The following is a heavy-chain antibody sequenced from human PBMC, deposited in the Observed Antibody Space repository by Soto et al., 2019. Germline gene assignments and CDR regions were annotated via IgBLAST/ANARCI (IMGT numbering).Heavy chain of an antibody. CDR3: ARDLRYCSSTSCYEYYYGMDV. Sequence: SETLSLTCTVSGGSISSGGYYWSWIRQHPGKGLEWIGYIYYSGSTYYNPSLKSRVTISVDTSKNQFSLKLSSVTAADTAVYYCARDLRYCSSTSCYEYYYGMDVWGQGTTVTVSS. J-gene: IGHJ6*02. CDR2: IYYSGST. D-gene: IGHD2-2*01. CDR1: GGSISSGGYY. V-gene: IGHV4-31*03.